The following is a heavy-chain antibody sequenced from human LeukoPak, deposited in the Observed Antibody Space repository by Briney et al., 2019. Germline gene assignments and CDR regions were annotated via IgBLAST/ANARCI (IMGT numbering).Heavy chain of an antibody. CDR3: ARRFDGGVDLNWFDP. D-gene: IGHD2-8*02. V-gene: IGHV4-39*01. Sequence: PSETLYLTCTVSGGSISSSSYYWGWIRQPPGKGLEWFGSIYYSGSTYYNPSLKSRVTISVDTSKNQFSLKLSSVTAADTAVYYCARRFDGGVDLNWFDPWGQGTLVTVSS. CDR2: IYYSGST. CDR1: GGSISSSSYY. J-gene: IGHJ5*02.